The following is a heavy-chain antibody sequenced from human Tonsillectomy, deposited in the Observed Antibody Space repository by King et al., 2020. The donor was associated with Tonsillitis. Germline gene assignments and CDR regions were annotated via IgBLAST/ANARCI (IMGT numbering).Heavy chain of an antibody. V-gene: IGHV3-30*18. D-gene: IGHD3-22*01. CDR1: GFTFISFG. Sequence: VQLVESGGGVVQPGRSLRLSCAASGFTFISFGMHWVRQAPGKGLEWVAVISYDGSNEYYADSVKGRFTISRDNSRDTLYLQMNTLRAEDTAVYYCAKDHSSGYYYIDYFENWGQGTMVTVSS. CDR3: AKDHSSGYYYIDYFEN. CDR2: ISYDGSNE. J-gene: IGHJ4*02.